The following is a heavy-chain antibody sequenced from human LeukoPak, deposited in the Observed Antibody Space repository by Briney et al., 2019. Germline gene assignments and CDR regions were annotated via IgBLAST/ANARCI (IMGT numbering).Heavy chain of an antibody. Sequence: GASVKVSCKASGYTFTSYDINWVRQAPGQGLEWMGGIIPIFGTASYAQKFQGRVTITTDESTSTAYMGLSSLRSEDTAVYYCATWGFGGPYYFDYWGQGTLVTVSS. CDR3: ATWGFGGPYYFDY. CDR2: IIPIFGTA. D-gene: IGHD3-10*01. CDR1: GYTFTSYD. J-gene: IGHJ4*02. V-gene: IGHV1-69*05.